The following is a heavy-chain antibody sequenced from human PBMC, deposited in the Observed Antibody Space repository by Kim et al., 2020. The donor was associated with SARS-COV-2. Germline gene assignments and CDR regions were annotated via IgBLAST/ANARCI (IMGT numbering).Heavy chain of an antibody. Sequence: SETLSLTCTVSGGSISSYYWSWIRQPPGKGLEWIGYIYYSGSTNYNPSLKSRVTISVDTSKNQFSLKLSSVTAADTAVYYCARVGGVSYDYVWGSYRQSPETYYFDYWGQGTLVTVSS. CDR2: IYYSGST. J-gene: IGHJ4*02. CDR3: ARVGGVSYDYVWGSYRQSPETYYFDY. V-gene: IGHV4-59*01. D-gene: IGHD3-16*02. CDR1: GGSISSYY.